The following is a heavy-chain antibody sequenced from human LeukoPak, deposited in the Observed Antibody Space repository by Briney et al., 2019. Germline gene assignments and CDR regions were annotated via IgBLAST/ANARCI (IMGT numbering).Heavy chain of an antibody. J-gene: IGHJ4*02. CDR3: ARVGVTIVARAPHYYFDY. CDR2: INPSGGST. CDR1: GGIFSSYT. Sequence: ASVKVSCKASGGIFSSYTISWVRQAPGQGLEWMGIINPSGGSTSYAQKFQGRVTMTRDTSTSTVYMELSSLRSEDTAVYYCARVGVTIVARAPHYYFDYWGQGTLVTVSS. V-gene: IGHV1-46*01. D-gene: IGHD5-12*01.